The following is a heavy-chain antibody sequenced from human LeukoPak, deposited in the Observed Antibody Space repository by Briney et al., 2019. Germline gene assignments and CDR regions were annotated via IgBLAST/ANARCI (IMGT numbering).Heavy chain of an antibody. V-gene: IGHV3-7*01. D-gene: IGHD6-19*01. CDR1: GFTFSRYW. CDR2: IKQDGSEK. J-gene: IGHJ4*02. Sequence: GGSLRLSCAASGFTFSRYWMSWVRQAPGKGLEWVEKIKQDGSEKYYVDSVKGRFTISRDNAKNSLYLKMHSLRAEDTAVYYCARDAGYSSGWYGDYWGQGTLVTVSS. CDR3: ARDAGYSSGWYGDY.